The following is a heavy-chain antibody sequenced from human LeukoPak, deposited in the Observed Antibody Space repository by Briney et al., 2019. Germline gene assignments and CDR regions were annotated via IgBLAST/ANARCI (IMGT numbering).Heavy chain of an antibody. Sequence: ASVKVSCKASGGTFSSYAISWVRQAPGQGLEWMGRIIPILGIANYAQKFQGRVTITADKSTSTAYMEPSSLRSEDTAVYYCARAEAGHYYDSSGYYGHYWGQGTLVTVSS. CDR1: GGTFSSYA. J-gene: IGHJ4*02. CDR2: IIPILGIA. D-gene: IGHD3-22*01. CDR3: ARAEAGHYYDSSGYYGHY. V-gene: IGHV1-69*04.